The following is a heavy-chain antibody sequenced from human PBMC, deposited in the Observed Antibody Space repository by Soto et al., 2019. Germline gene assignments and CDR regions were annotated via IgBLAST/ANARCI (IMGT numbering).Heavy chain of an antibody. CDR3: APIFPPTAYGDCEVFDY. V-gene: IGHV2-5*01. CDR1: GFSLSTSGVG. D-gene: IGHD4-17*01. J-gene: IGHJ4*02. CDR2: IYWNDEN. Sequence: QITLKESGPTLVKPKQTLPLTCTFSGFSLSTSGVGVGWIRQPPGKALEWLALIYWNDENRYRPSQRSRLTITKDTSKTQVVLTRTNMDPVDTATSYCAPIFPPTAYGDCEVFDYWGQGTLVTVSS.